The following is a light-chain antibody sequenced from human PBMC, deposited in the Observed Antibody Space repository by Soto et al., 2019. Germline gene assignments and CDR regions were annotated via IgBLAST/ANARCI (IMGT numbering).Light chain of an antibody. CDR1: QDIRND. Sequence: AIPMTQSPSSLSASVGDRVTITCRASQDIRNDLGWYQQKPGKAPKLLIYVASSLQGGVPSRFSGSGSGTEFTLSISSLQPEDFATYYCLQDYSYPYTFGQGTKLEIK. CDR2: VAS. CDR3: LQDYSYPYT. V-gene: IGKV1-6*01. J-gene: IGKJ2*01.